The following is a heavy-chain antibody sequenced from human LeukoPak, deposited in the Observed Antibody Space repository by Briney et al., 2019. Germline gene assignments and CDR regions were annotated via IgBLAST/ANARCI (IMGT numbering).Heavy chain of an antibody. J-gene: IGHJ5*02. CDR3: ARSHGVVVAATTPWFDP. V-gene: IGHV4-39*07. Sequence: SETQSLTCTVSGGSISSSSYYWGWIRQPPGKGLEWIGSIYYSGSTYYNPSLKSRVTISVDTSKNQFSLKLSSVTAADTAVYYCARSHGVVVAATTPWFDPWGQGTLVTVSS. CDR2: IYYSGST. CDR1: GGSISSSSYY. D-gene: IGHD2-15*01.